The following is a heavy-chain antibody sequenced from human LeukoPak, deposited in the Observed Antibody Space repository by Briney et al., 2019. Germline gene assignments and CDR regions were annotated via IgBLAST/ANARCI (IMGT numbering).Heavy chain of an antibody. J-gene: IGHJ4*02. CDR1: GDSISSRDYY. CDR3: SRSSGSRDPQDY. D-gene: IGHD2-2*01. Sequence: PSETLSLTCTVSGDSISSRDYYWTWIRQHPGKGLEWIGYISYSGSTYYNPSLKSRLTISRDTSKNQFSLSLTSVTPADTAMYYCSRSSGSRDPQDYWGQGTLVTVSS. CDR2: ISYSGST. V-gene: IGHV4-31*03.